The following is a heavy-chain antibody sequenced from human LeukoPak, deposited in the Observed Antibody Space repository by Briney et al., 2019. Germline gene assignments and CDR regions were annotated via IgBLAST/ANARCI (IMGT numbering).Heavy chain of an antibody. CDR3: ARAAGHDFWSGYQDY. CDR1: GYTFTGYY. J-gene: IGHJ4*02. Sequence: ASVKVSCKASGYTFTGYYMHWVRQAPGQGLEWMGWINPNSGGTNYVQKFQGRVTMTRDTSISTAYMELSRLRSDDTAVYYCARAAGHDFWSGYQDYWGQGTLVTVSS. D-gene: IGHD3-3*01. CDR2: INPNSGGT. V-gene: IGHV1-2*02.